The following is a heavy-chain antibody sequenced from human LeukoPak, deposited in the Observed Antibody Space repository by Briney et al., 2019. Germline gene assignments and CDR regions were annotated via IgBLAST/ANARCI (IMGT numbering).Heavy chain of an antibody. V-gene: IGHV3-48*03. CDR1: GFTFSSYE. D-gene: IGHD3-22*01. J-gene: IGHJ4*02. Sequence: GGSLRLSCAASGFTFSSYEMNWVRQAPGKGLEWVSYISSSGSTIYYADSVKGRFTISRDNAKNSLYLQMNSLRAEDTAVYYFGGKEYYYGSSWLYGYWGQGTLVTVSS. CDR3: GGKEYYYGSSWLYGY. CDR2: ISSSGSTI.